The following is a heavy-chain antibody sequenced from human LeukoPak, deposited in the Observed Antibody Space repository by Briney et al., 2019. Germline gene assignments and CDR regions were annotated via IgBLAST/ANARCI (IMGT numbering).Heavy chain of an antibody. CDR2: ISSNGGST. V-gene: IGHV3-64*01. Sequence: GGSLRLSCAASGFTFSSYAMHWVRQAPGKGLEYVSAISSNGGSTYYANSVKGRFTISRDNSKNTLYLQMGSLRAEDMAVYYCARGVYSSGEYDYWGQGTLVTVSS. J-gene: IGHJ4*02. CDR1: GFTFSSYA. CDR3: ARGVYSSGEYDY. D-gene: IGHD6-19*01.